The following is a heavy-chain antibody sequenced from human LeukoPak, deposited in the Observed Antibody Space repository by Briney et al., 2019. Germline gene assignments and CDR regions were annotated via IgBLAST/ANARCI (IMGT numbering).Heavy chain of an antibody. CDR3: ARGQYYDFWSGYQWDY. CDR1: GGSISSYY. D-gene: IGHD3-3*01. CDR2: IYYSGST. Sequence: SETLSLTCTVSGGSISSYYWSWIRQPPGKGLEWIGYIYYSGSTNYNPSLKSRVTISVDTSKNQFSLKLSSVTAADTAVYYCARGQYYDFWSGYQWDYWGQGTLVTVSS. J-gene: IGHJ4*02. V-gene: IGHV4-59*12.